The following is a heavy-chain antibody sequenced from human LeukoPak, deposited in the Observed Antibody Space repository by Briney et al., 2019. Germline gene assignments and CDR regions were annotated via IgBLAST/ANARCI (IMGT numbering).Heavy chain of an antibody. V-gene: IGHV1-69*02. CDR3: APQGGAAAGTDY. D-gene: IGHD6-13*01. J-gene: IGHJ4*02. CDR2: IIPILGIA. Sequence: SVKVSCKASGYTFTSYYMHWVRQAPGQGLEWMGRIIPILGIANYAQKFQGRVTITADKSTSTAYMELSSLRSEDTAVYYCAPQGGAAAGTDYWGQGTLVTVSS. CDR1: GYTFTSYY.